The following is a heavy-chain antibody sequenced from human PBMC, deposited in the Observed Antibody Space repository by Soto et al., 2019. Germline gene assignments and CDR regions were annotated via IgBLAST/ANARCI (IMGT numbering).Heavy chain of an antibody. CDR3: ALGVFGAPMDV. CDR1: GYTFTSHA. CDR2: INAGNGNT. Sequence: ASVKVSCKASGYTFTSHAMHWVRQAPGQRLEWMGWINAGNGNTKYSQKFQGRVTITRDTSASTAYMELSSLRSEDTAVYYCALGVFGAPMDVWGKGTTVTVSS. J-gene: IGHJ6*03. V-gene: IGHV1-3*01. D-gene: IGHD3-3*01.